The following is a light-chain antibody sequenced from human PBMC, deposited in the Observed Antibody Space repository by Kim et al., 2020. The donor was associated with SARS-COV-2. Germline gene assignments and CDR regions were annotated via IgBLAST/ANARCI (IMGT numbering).Light chain of an antibody. Sequence: ASVGDRVTITCRGSESVSSYLNWYQQKPEKAPKLLIYVAYKLQNGVPSRFGGRGSGTYFTLPNSGPHPEDYATYFCQQSYTSPRTFGPGTKVDSK. CDR3: QQSYTSPRT. J-gene: IGKJ3*01. CDR1: ESVSSY. V-gene: IGKV1-39*01. CDR2: VAY.